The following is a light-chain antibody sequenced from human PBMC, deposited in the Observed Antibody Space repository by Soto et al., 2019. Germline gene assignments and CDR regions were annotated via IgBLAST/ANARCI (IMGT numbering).Light chain of an antibody. V-gene: IGLV2-14*01. CDR1: SSDVGGYNY. CDR2: DVS. CDR3: SSYTGSSTYVV. Sequence: QSVLTQPASVSGSPGQSITISCTGTSSDVGGYNYVSWYQQHPGKAPKLMIYDVSNRPSGVSNRFSGSKSGNTASLTISGLQAEDEAGYYCSSYTGSSTYVVFGGGTKLTVL. J-gene: IGLJ2*01.